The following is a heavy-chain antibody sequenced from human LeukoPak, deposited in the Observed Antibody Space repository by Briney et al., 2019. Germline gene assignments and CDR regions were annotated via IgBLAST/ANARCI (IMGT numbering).Heavy chain of an antibody. CDR3: ARGPSYYGDYNWFDP. V-gene: IGHV4-59*08. D-gene: IGHD4-17*01. CDR2: IYYSGST. J-gene: IGHJ5*02. CDR1: GGSISSYY. Sequence: PSETLSLTCTVSGGSISSYYWSWIRQPPGKGLEWIGYIYYSGSTNYNPSLKSRVTISVDTSKNQFSLKLSSVTAADTAVYYCARGPSYYGDYNWFDPWGQGTLVTVSS.